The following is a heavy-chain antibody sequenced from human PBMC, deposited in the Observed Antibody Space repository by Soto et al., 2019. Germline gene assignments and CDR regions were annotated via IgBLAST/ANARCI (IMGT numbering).Heavy chain of an antibody. Sequence: ASVKVSCKASGGTFSSYAISWVRQAPGQGLEWMGGIIPIFGTANYAQKFQGRVTITADESTSTAYMELSSLRSEDTAVYYCARAGGSVDTAMVSPETYYFDYWGQGTLVTVSS. CDR2: IIPIFGTA. D-gene: IGHD5-18*01. V-gene: IGHV1-69*13. CDR3: ARAGGSVDTAMVSPETYYFDY. CDR1: GGTFSSYA. J-gene: IGHJ4*02.